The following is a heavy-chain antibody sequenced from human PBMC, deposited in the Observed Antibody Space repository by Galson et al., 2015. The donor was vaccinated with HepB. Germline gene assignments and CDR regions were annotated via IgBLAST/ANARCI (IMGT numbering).Heavy chain of an antibody. J-gene: IGHJ4*02. D-gene: IGHD5-18*01. CDR2: ISCSGGSI. CDR1: GFTFSSYA. V-gene: IGHV3-23*01. Sequence: LRLSCAASGFTFSSYAMSWVRQAPGQGLEWVSAISCSGGSIYYADSVKGRVTISRDNSKNTLYLRMNSLRAGDTAVYYCAKDRSGYSYGSFDYWGQGTLVTVSS. CDR3: AKDRSGYSYGSFDY.